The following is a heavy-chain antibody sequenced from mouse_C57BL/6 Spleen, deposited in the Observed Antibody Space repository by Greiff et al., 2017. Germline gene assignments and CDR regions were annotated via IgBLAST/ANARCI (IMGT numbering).Heavy chain of an antibody. D-gene: IGHD2-10*02. CDR1: GYTFTSYC. V-gene: IGHV1-61*01. CDR2: IYPCAGET. J-gene: IGHJ2*01. CDR3: ERSSIRWYFDY. Sequence: VQLQQPGAELVRPGSSVKLSCKASGYTFTSYCMDWVKQRPGQGLEWIGDIYPCAGETHYNQKFKDKATLTADKSSSTAYMQLSSLTSEDSAISYYERSSIRWYFDYWGQGTTLTVSS.